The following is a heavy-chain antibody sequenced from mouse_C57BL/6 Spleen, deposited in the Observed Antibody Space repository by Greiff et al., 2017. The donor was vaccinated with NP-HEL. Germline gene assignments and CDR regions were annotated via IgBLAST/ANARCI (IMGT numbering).Heavy chain of an antibody. Sequence: QVQLQQSGPELVKPGASVKISCKASGYSFTSYYIHWVKQRPGQGLEWIGWIYPGSGNTKYNEKFKGKATLTADTSSSTAYMQLSSLTSEDSAVYYCTTVVATDYAMDYWGQGTSVTVSS. CDR3: TTVVATDYAMDY. D-gene: IGHD1-1*01. V-gene: IGHV1-66*01. CDR1: GYSFTSYY. J-gene: IGHJ4*01. CDR2: IYPGSGNT.